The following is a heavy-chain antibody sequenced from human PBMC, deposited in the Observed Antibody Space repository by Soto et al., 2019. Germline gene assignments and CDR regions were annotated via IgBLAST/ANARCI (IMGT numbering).Heavy chain of an antibody. V-gene: IGHV4-39*01. J-gene: IGHJ6*02. CDR2: LYSIGST. CDR3: RRSSRYSTDV. Sequence: QLQLQESGPGLVKPSETLSLTCTVSGGSISSSSYWGWIRQPPGKGLEWIGSLYSIGSTYYNPSLKSRVTISVDTSKNQFSLKLSSVTAADTAVYYCRRSSRYSTDVWGPGTTVTVSS. CDR1: GGSISSSSY. D-gene: IGHD6-13*01.